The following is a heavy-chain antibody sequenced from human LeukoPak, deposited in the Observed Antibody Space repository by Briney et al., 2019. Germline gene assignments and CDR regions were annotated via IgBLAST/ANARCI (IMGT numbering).Heavy chain of an antibody. V-gene: IGHV3-7*01. CDR3: AKDLNKEMIAWDY. J-gene: IGHJ4*02. CDR1: GFTLSNYW. CDR2: IKQDGSEK. Sequence: PGGSLRLSCAASGFTLSNYWMTWVRQAPGKGLEWVANIKQDGSEKNYVDSVKGRFAISRDNAKNSLYLQMSSLRAEDTAVYYCAKDLNKEMIAWDYWGQGTLVTVSS. D-gene: IGHD3-22*01.